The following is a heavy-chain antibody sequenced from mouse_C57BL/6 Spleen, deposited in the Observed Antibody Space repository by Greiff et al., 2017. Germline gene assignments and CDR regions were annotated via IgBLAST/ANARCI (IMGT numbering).Heavy chain of an antibody. Sequence: QVQLKESGAELVKPGASVKISCKASGYAFSSYWMNWVKQRPGKGLEWIGQIYPGDGDTNYNGKFKGKATLTADKSSSTAYLQLSSLTSEDSAVYFCAGDYSNYFDYWGQGTTLTVSS. CDR1: GYAFSSYW. J-gene: IGHJ2*01. D-gene: IGHD2-5*01. CDR2: IYPGDGDT. CDR3: AGDYSNYFDY. V-gene: IGHV1-80*01.